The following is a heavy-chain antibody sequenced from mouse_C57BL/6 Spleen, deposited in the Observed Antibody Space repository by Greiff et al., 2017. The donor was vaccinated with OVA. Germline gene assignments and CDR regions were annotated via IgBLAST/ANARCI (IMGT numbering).Heavy chain of an antibody. CDR2: INPGSGGT. CDR1: GYAFTNYL. D-gene: IGHD4-1*01. Sequence: VQLQQSGAELVRPGPSVKVSCKASGYAFTNYLIEWVKQRPGQGLEWIGVINPGSGGTNYNEKFKGKATLTADKSSSTAYMQLSSLTSEDSAVYFCARGWKLGFDYWGQGTTLTVSS. CDR3: ARGWKLGFDY. J-gene: IGHJ2*01. V-gene: IGHV1-54*01.